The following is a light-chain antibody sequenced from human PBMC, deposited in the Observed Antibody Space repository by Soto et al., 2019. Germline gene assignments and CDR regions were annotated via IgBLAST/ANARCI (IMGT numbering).Light chain of an antibody. CDR2: DAS. J-gene: IGKJ4*01. CDR1: QSLSSY. V-gene: IGKV3-11*01. CDR3: QQRSNWPLT. Sequence: EIVFTQSPATQSLSPGERATLSCRASQSLSSYLAWYQQKPGQAPRLLIYDASNRATGIPARFSGSGSGTDFTLTISSLEPEDFAVYYCQQRSNWPLTFGGGTKVEIK.